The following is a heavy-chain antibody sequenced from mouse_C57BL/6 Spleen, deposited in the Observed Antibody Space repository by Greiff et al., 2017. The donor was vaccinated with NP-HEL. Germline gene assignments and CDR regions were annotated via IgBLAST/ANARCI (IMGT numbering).Heavy chain of an antibody. CDR3: ARDEIHYGSSWNWFAY. CDR2: IHPNSGST. CDR1: GYTFTSYW. Sequence: QVQLQQSGAELVKPGASVKLSCKASGYTFTSYWMHWVKQRPGQGLEWIGMIHPNSGSTNYNEKFKSKATLTVDKSSSTAYMQLSSLTSEDSAVYYCARDEIHYGSSWNWFAYWGQGTLVTVSA. V-gene: IGHV1-64*01. J-gene: IGHJ3*01. D-gene: IGHD1-1*01.